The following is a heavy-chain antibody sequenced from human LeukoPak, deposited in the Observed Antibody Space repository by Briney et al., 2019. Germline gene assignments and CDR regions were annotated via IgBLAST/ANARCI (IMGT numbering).Heavy chain of an antibody. CDR1: GFTFSSSG. V-gene: IGHV3-30*18. J-gene: IGHJ4*02. CDR3: AKEYCSNSVCHSLDY. CDR2: ISYDGSNK. D-gene: IGHD2-8*01. Sequence: GGSLRLSCVASGFTFSSSGMHWVRQAPGKGLEWVAVISYDGSNKYYADSVKGRFTFSRDNSKNTLYLQMNSLRAEDTAVYYCAKEYCSNSVCHSLDYWGQGTLVTVSS.